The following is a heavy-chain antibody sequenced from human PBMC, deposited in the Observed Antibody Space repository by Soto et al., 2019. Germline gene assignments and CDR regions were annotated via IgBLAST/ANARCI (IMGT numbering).Heavy chain of an antibody. D-gene: IGHD4-17*01. CDR1: GGSFSGYY. Sequence: PSETLSLTCAVYGGSFSGYYWSWIRQPPGKGLEWIGEINHSGSTNYNPSLKSRVTISVDASKNQFSLKLSSVTAADTAVYYCARARNDYGTKNNWFDPWGQGTLVTVSS. V-gene: IGHV4-34*01. J-gene: IGHJ5*02. CDR3: ARARNDYGTKNNWFDP. CDR2: INHSGST.